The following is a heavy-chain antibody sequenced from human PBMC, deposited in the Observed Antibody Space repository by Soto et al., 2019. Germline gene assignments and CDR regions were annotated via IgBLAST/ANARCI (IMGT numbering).Heavy chain of an antibody. CDR3: ASSTTIGYGMDV. CDR2: INPNSGGT. Sequence: ASVKVSCKASGYTFTGYYMHWVRQAPGQGLEWMGWINPNSGGTNYAQKFQGWVTMTRDTSISTAYMELSRLRSDDTAVYYCASSTTIGYGMDVWGQGTTVIVSS. J-gene: IGHJ6*02. V-gene: IGHV1-2*04. CDR1: GYTFTGYY. D-gene: IGHD4-17*01.